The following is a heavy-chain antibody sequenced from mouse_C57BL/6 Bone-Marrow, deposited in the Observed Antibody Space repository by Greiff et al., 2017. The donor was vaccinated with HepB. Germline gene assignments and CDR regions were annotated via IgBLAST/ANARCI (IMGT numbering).Heavy chain of an antibody. V-gene: IGHV14-4*01. D-gene: IGHD2-3*01. CDR1: GFNIKDYY. CDR3: TTYDNWYFDV. J-gene: IGHJ1*03. CDR2: IDPGNGDT. Sequence: EVKLVESGAELVRPGASVKLSCTASGFNIKDYYMHWVKQRPEQGLEWIGWIDPGNGDTEYASKFQGKATITADTSSNTAYLQLSSLTSEDTAVYYCTTYDNWYFDVWGTGTTVTVSS.